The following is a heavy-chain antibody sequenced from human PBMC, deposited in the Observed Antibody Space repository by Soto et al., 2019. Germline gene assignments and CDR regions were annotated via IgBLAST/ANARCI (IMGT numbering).Heavy chain of an antibody. CDR1: GGSISSGGYY. CDR2: IYYSGST. D-gene: IGHD3-10*01. CDR3: ASGGYSGSGSYSAYYGMDV. J-gene: IGHJ6*02. V-gene: IGHV4-31*03. Sequence: QVQLQESGPGLVKPSQTLSLTCTVSGGSISSGGYYWSWIRQHPGKGLEWIGYIYYSGSTYYNPSLKSRVTISVDTSKNQCSLKLSSVTAADTAVYYCASGGYSGSGSYSAYYGMDVWGQGTTVTVSS.